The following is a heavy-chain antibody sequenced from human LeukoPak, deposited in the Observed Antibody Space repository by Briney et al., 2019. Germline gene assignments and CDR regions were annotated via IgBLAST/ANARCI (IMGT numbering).Heavy chain of an antibody. Sequence: GGSLRLSCAGSGFTFSTFWMSWVRQAPGKGLEWVANIKEDGSEKYYVDSMKGRFTVSRDNAKNSLYLQMDSLRAEDTAVYYCARGGTFVSDYWGQGTLVTVYS. CDR1: GFTFSTFW. V-gene: IGHV3-7*01. CDR2: IKEDGSEK. CDR3: ARGGTFVSDY. D-gene: IGHD1-1*01. J-gene: IGHJ4*02.